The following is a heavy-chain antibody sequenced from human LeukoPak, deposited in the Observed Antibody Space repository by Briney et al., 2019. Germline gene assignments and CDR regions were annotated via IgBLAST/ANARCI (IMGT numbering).Heavy chain of an antibody. D-gene: IGHD6-19*01. J-gene: IGHJ4*02. Sequence: PGGSLRLSCAASGFTFSSYWMSWVRQAPGKGLEWVANIKQDGSEKHYVDSMKGRFNISRDNEKNSLYLQMNSLRDEDTAVYYCARDRVAGTHDLWGQGTLVTVSS. CDR1: GFTFSSYW. CDR3: ARDRVAGTHDL. V-gene: IGHV3-7*01. CDR2: IKQDGSEK.